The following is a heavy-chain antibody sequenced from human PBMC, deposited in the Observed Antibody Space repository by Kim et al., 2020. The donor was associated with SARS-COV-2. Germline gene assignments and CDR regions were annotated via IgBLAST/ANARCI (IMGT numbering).Heavy chain of an antibody. J-gene: IGHJ6*04. Sequence: GGSLRLSCTASGFTFSDYAMSWFRQAPGKGLEWVGFIRSKAYGGTTEYAASVKCRFTISRDDSKSIAYLQMNSLKTEDTAVYYCDRGFIPPHSSGWYLKSSPYYYYGMDVWGKGPTVTVSS. CDR1: GFTFSDYA. D-gene: IGHD6-19*01. CDR2: IRSKAYGGTT. CDR3: DRGFIPPHSSGWYLKSSPYYYYGMDV. V-gene: IGHV3-49*03.